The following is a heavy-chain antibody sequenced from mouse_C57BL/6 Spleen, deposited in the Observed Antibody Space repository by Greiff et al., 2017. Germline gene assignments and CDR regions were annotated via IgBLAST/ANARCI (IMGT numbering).Heavy chain of an antibody. CDR2: INPGGGGT. V-gene: IGHV1-54*01. D-gene: IGHD4-1*01. CDR3: AREGELGQGFAY. Sequence: VQLQHSGAELVRPGTSVKVSCKASGYAFTNYLIEWVKQRPGQGLEWIGVINPGGGGTNYNEKFKGKATLSADKSSSTAYMQLSRLTSEDSAVYFCAREGELGQGFAYWGQGTLVTVSA. J-gene: IGHJ3*01. CDR1: GYAFTNYL.